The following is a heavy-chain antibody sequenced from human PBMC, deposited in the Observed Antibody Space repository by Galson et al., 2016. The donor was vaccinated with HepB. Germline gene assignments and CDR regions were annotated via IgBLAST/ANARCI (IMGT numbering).Heavy chain of an antibody. CDR2: ISGSGGRT. V-gene: IGHV3-23*01. Sequence: SLRLSCAASGFTFNNYPMHWVRQAPGKGLEWVSSISGSGGRTHYSDAVKGRFTISRDNSRSTVYLQMNSLGVEDTGVYYCTKDTDWRSGGYPNVWGQGTRATV. J-gene: IGHJ4*02. CDR3: TKDTDWRSGGYPNV. D-gene: IGHD6-19*01. CDR1: GFTFNNYP.